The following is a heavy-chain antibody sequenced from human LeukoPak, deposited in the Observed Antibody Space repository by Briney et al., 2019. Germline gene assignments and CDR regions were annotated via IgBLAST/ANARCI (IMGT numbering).Heavy chain of an antibody. CDR1: GYSFTSYW. CDR2: IYPGGSHT. CDR3: ARQPRHIVVVTANGAFDI. Sequence: GESLMISCKGSGYSFTSYWIGWVRQMPGKGLEWMGIIYPGGSHTRYSPSFQGQVTISADKSISTAYLQWSSLKASDTAMYYCARQPRHIVVVTANGAFDIWGQGTMVTVSS. D-gene: IGHD2-21*02. J-gene: IGHJ3*02. V-gene: IGHV5-51*01.